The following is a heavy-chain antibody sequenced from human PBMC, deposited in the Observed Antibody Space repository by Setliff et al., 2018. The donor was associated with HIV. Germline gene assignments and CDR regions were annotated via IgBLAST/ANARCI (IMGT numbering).Heavy chain of an antibody. V-gene: IGHV1-18*01. D-gene: IGHD2-8*01. CDR1: GYTFTNYG. CDR2: ISAYSGNT. Sequence: ASVKVSCKASGYTFTNYGITWVRQAPGQGLEWMGWISAYSGNTNYAQKLLGRVTMTTDTSTSTAYMELRSLRSDDTAVYYCARGYCTNGFCQSFDYWGQGTLVTVSS. CDR3: ARGYCTNGFCQSFDY. J-gene: IGHJ4*02.